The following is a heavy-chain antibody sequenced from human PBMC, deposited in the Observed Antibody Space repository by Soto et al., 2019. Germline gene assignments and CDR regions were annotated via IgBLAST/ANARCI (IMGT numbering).Heavy chain of an antibody. Sequence: PGGSLRLSCAASGFTFDGYAMHWVRQAPGQGLEWVCLISWDGGSTYYADSVKGRFTIPRDNSKNSLYLQMNSLRAEDTALYYCAKDIGCSSTSCYDYYYYYGMDVWGQGTTVTVSS. V-gene: IGHV3-43D*04. CDR3: AKDIGCSSTSCYDYYYYYGMDV. CDR1: GFTFDGYA. D-gene: IGHD2-2*01. CDR2: ISWDGGST. J-gene: IGHJ6*02.